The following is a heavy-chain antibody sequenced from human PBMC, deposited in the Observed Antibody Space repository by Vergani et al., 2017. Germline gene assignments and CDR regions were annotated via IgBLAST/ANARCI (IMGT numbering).Heavy chain of an antibody. V-gene: IGHV3-49*04. J-gene: IGHJ4*01. CDR3: TTGFPGSSWSTY. Sequence: EMQLVESGGGLVQPGGSLRLSCAASGFTFSDHYMDWVRQAPGKGLEWVGFVRNKEDGGTPEHAASVKGRFTISRDDSKAIAYLQMNSLKTEDTAVYYCTTGFPGSSWSTYWGQGTLVTVSS. CDR1: GFTFSDHY. D-gene: IGHD6-13*01. CDR2: VRNKEDGGTP.